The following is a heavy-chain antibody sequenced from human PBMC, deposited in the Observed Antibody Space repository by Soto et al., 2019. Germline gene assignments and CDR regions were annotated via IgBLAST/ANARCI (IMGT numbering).Heavy chain of an antibody. CDR1: GFTFSSYG. V-gene: IGHV3-30*18. CDR2: ISYDGRNK. Sequence: GGSLRLSCAASGFTFSSYGMHWARQAPGKGLEWVAVISYDGRNKYYADSVKGRFTISRDNSKNTLYLQMSSLRAEDTAVYYCVKDGSSGWPYYYGLDVWGQGTTVTVSS. CDR3: VKDGSSGWPYYYGLDV. J-gene: IGHJ6*02. D-gene: IGHD6-19*01.